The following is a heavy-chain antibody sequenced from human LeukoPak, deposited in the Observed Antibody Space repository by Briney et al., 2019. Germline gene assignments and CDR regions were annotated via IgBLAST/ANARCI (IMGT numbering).Heavy chain of an antibody. CDR2: FDPEDGET. D-gene: IGHD3-22*01. CDR1: GYTLTELS. V-gene: IGHV1-24*01. J-gene: IGHJ3*02. Sequence: ASVKVSCKVSGYTLTELSMHWVRQAPGKGLEWMGGFDPEDGETIYAQKFQGRVTMTEDTSTDTAYMELSSLRSEDTAVYYCATEGRYYDSSGYYIRNAFDIWGQGTMVTVSS. CDR3: ATEGRYYDSSGYYIRNAFDI.